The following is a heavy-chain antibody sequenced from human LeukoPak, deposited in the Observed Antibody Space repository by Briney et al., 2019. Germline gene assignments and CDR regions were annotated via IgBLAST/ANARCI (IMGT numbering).Heavy chain of an antibody. V-gene: IGHV4-38-2*01. D-gene: IGHD1-1*01. J-gene: IGHJ5*02. CDR3: ARQASKYSWNVRVWFDP. CDR2: IYHSGST. CDR1: GYSISSGYY. Sequence: SETLSLTCAVSGYSISSGYYWGWIRQPPGKGLEWIGSIYHSGSTYYNPSLKSRVTISVDTSKNQFSLKLSSVTAADTAVYYCARQASKYSWNVRVWFDPWGQGTLVTVSS.